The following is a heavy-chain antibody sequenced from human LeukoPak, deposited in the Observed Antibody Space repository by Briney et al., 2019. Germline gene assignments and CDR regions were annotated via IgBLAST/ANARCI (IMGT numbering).Heavy chain of an antibody. J-gene: IGHJ4*02. CDR1: GGSISSSSYY. CDR2: INDDGSAT. CDR3: AREILAPGKTHDY. V-gene: IGHV3-74*01. Sequence: ETLSLTCTVSGGSISSSSYYWGWIRQPPGKGLEWVSRINDDGSATFYADSVKGRFTISRDNAKNTLFLQINSLRAEDTAVYYCAREILAPGKTHDYWGQGTLVTVSS.